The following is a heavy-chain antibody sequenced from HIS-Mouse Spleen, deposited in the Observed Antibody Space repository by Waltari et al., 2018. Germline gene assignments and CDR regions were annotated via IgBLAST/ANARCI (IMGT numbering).Heavy chain of an antibody. CDR3: AKVNSGSYYFDY. V-gene: IGHV3-30*18. CDR2: ISYAGSNK. D-gene: IGHD1-26*01. CDR1: GFTFSSYG. J-gene: IGHJ4*02. Sequence: QVQLVESGGGVVQPGRSLRLSCAASGFTFSSYGMHWVRKAPGKGLEWLAGISYAGSNKYYADTVKGRFNISRDNSKNTLYLQMNSLRAEDTAVYYCAKVNSGSYYFDYWGQGTLVTVSS.